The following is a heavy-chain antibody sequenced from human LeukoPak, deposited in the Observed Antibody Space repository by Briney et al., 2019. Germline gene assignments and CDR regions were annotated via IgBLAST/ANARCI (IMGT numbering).Heavy chain of an antibody. V-gene: IGHV1-2*06. Sequence: ASVTVSCKASGYTFTGYYMHWVRQAPGQGLEWMGRINPNSGGTNYAQKFQGRVTMTSDTSISTAYMELSRLRSDDTAVYYCARDEASIIAAADLWGQGTLVTVSS. CDR1: GYTFTGYY. J-gene: IGHJ5*02. CDR3: ARDEASIIAAADL. CDR2: INPNSGGT. D-gene: IGHD6-13*01.